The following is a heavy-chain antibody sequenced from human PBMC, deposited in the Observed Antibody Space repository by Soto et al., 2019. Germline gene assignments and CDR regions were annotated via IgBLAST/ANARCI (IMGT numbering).Heavy chain of an antibody. V-gene: IGHV4-59*01. CDR3: ARVRPDWNHFLLLDY. J-gene: IGHJ4*02. D-gene: IGHD1-1*01. CDR2: IYYSGST. Sequence: SETLSLTCTVSGGSISSYYWSWIRQPPGKGLEWIGYIYYSGSTNYNPSLKSRVTISVDTSKNQFSLKLSSVTAADTAVYYCARVRPDWNHFLLLDYWGQGTLVIVSS. CDR1: GGSISSYY.